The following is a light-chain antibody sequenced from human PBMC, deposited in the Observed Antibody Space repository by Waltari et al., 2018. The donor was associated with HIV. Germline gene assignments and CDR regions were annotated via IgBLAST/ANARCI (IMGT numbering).Light chain of an antibody. V-gene: IGLV2-14*03. J-gene: IGLJ2*01. CDR2: DVT. CDR1: SNDIFIYNY. CDR3: SSYTNNNTLI. Sequence: QSALTQPASVSGSPGQSITISCTGPSNDIFIYNYLSWYQQHPAKAPKLIIYDVTSRPSGVSNRFSASKSGNTASLTISGLQADDEADYYCSSYTNNNTLIFGGGTKLTVL.